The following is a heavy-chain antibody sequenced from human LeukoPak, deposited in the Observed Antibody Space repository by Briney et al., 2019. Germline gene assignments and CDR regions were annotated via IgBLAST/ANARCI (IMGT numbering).Heavy chain of an antibody. V-gene: IGHV4-39*07. J-gene: IGHJ4*02. CDR1: GGSISSSSYY. Sequence: SSETLSPTCSVSGGSISSSSYYWGWIRQPPGKGLEWIGSIYYSGSTYYNPSLKSRVTISVDTSKNQFSLKLSSVTAADTAVYYCARNSGYDTSLDYWGQGTLVTVSS. CDR2: IYYSGST. D-gene: IGHD5-12*01. CDR3: ARNSGYDTSLDY.